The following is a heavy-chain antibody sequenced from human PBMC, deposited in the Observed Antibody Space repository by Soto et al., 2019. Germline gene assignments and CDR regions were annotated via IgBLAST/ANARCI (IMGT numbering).Heavy chain of an antibody. CDR1: GGSISSSNW. CDR2: IYHSGST. J-gene: IGHJ3*02. V-gene: IGHV4-4*02. D-gene: IGHD4-17*01. Sequence: QVQLQESGPGLVKPSGTLSLTRAVSGGSISSSNWWSWVRQPPGKGLEWIGEIYHSGSTNYNPSLKSRVTISLGKSKNQFSLKLSAVTAADTAVYYCARGRTTVAFGDAFDIWGQGTMVTVSS. CDR3: ARGRTTVAFGDAFDI.